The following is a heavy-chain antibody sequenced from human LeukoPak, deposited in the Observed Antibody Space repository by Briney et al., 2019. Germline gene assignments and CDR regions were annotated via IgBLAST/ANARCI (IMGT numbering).Heavy chain of an antibody. J-gene: IGHJ6*03. CDR2: IYYSGST. D-gene: IGHD6-25*01. V-gene: IGHV4-59*08. Sequence: PSETLSLTCTVSGGSISTYYLSWIRQPPGKGLEWIGYIYYSGSTSYNPSLKSRVTISVDTSKNQFSLKLTSVTAADTAVYYCVTCSGGYYSYYYYMDVWGKGTTVTVSS. CDR1: GGSISTYY. CDR3: VTCSGGYYSYYYYMDV.